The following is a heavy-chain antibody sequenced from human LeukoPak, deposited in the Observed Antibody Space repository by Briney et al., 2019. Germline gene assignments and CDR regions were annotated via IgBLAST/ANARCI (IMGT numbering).Heavy chain of an antibody. CDR1: GFTFSSYG. V-gene: IGHV3-23*01. CDR3: AREVSVYGSGSYYFDY. J-gene: IGHJ4*02. D-gene: IGHD3-10*01. CDR2: ISGSGGST. Sequence: GGSLRLSCAASGFTFSSYGMSWVRQAPGKGLEWVSAISGSGGSTYYADSVKGRFTISRDNSKNTLYLQMNSLRAEDTAVYYCAREVSVYGSGSYYFDYWGQGTLVTVPS.